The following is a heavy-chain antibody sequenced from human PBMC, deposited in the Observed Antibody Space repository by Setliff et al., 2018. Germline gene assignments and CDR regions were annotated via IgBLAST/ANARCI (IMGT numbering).Heavy chain of an antibody. V-gene: IGHV4-39*07. Sequence: PSETLSLTCTVSGGSISSSSYYWGWIRQPPGKGLEWIGSIYYSGSTYYNPSLKSRVTISVDTSKNQFSLKLSSVTAADTAVYYCARGGVEMATITPFDYWGQGTLVTVSS. J-gene: IGHJ4*02. D-gene: IGHD5-12*01. CDR3: ARGGVEMATITPFDY. CDR2: IYYSGST. CDR1: GGSISSSSYY.